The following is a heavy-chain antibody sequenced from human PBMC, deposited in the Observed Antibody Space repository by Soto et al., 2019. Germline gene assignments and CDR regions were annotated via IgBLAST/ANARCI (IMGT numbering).Heavy chain of an antibody. CDR3: ASRNYYGSGGFDP. Sequence: QLQLQESGPGLVKPSETLSLTCTVSGGSISSSSYYWGWIRQPPGKGLEWIGSIYYSGSTYYNPSLKSRVTISVDTSKNQCSLKLSSVTAADTAVYYCASRNYYGSGGFDPWGQGTLFTVSS. J-gene: IGHJ5*02. V-gene: IGHV4-39*01. CDR2: IYYSGST. D-gene: IGHD3-10*01. CDR1: GGSISSSSYY.